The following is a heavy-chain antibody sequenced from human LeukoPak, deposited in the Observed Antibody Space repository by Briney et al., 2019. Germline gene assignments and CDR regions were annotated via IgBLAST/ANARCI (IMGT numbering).Heavy chain of an antibody. V-gene: IGHV1-18*01. CDR3: ARETYYYDSSGYSH. Sequence: ASVKVSCKASGYTFTSYGISWVRQAPGQGLEWMGWISAYNGNTNYAQKLQGRVTMTTDTSTSTAYMELRSLRSDDTAVYYCARETYYYDSSGYSHWGQGTTVTVSS. J-gene: IGHJ6*02. CDR2: ISAYNGNT. D-gene: IGHD3-22*01. CDR1: GYTFTSYG.